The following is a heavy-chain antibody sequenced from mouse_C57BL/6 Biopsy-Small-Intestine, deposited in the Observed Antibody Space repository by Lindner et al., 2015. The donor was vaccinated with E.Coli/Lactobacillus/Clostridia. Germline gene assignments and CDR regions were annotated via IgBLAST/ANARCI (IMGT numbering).Heavy chain of an antibody. Sequence: VQLQESGPDLVKPGASVKMSCKASGYTFTDYNMHWVKQSHGKSLEWIGYINPNNGGTSYNQKFKGKATLTVNKSSSTAYMELRSLTSEDSAVYYCARFDYSGSSYPFAYWGQGTLVTDSA. J-gene: IGHJ3*01. V-gene: IGHV1-22*01. CDR3: ARFDYSGSSYPFAY. CDR2: INPNNGGT. D-gene: IGHD1-1*01. CDR1: GYTFTDYN.